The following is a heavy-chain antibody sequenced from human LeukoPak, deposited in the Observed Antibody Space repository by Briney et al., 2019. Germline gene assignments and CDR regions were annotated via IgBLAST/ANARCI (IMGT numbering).Heavy chain of an antibody. D-gene: IGHD2-21*02. J-gene: IGHJ5*02. CDR1: GFTFSNYG. CDR3: ARDRYCGGDCASTYNWFDP. V-gene: IGHV3-33*08. CDR2: IWYDGSNK. Sequence: GGSLRLSCAASGFTFSNYGMHWVRQAPGKGLEWVAVIWYDGSNKYYADSVKGRFTISRDNSKNTLYLQMNSLRAEDTAVYYCARDRYCGGDCASTYNWFDPWGQGTLVTVSS.